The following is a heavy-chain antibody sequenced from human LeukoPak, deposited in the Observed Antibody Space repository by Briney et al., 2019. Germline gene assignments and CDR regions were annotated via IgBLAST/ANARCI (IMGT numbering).Heavy chain of an antibody. Sequence: GGSLRLSCAASGFTFSSYAMSWVRQAPGKGLEWVSAISGSGGSTYYADSVKGRFTISRDNSKNTLYLQVNSLRAEDTAVYYCAKVSYYGSGSYGETDYWGQGTLVTVSS. D-gene: IGHD3-10*01. J-gene: IGHJ4*02. CDR1: GFTFSSYA. CDR3: AKVSYYGSGSYGETDY. CDR2: ISGSGGST. V-gene: IGHV3-23*01.